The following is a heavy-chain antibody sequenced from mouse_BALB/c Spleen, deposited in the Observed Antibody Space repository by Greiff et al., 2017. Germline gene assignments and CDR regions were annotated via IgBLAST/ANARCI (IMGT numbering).Heavy chain of an antibody. Sequence: EVQGVESGGGLVKPGGSLKLSCAASGFTFSSYAMSWVRQTPEKRLEWVASISSGGSTYYPDSVKGRFTISRDNARNILYLQMSSLRSEDTAMYYCARGQAYDWTAWFAYWGQGTLVTVSA. CDR3: ARGQAYDWTAWFAY. J-gene: IGHJ3*01. V-gene: IGHV5-6-5*01. D-gene: IGHD2-12*01. CDR2: ISSGGST. CDR1: GFTFSSYA.